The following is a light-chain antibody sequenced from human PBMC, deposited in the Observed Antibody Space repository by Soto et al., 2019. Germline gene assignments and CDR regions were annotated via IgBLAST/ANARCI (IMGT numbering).Light chain of an antibody. CDR2: WAS. J-gene: IGKJ2*01. CDR1: QSVLYNSNNKNY. Sequence: DIVMTQSPDSLAVSLGERATINCKSSQSVLYNSNNKNYLAWYQRKPGQPPKLLIYWASTRESGVPDRFSGGGSGTDFTLTISSLQAEDVAVYYCQQYYSHPYTFGQGTKLEIK. V-gene: IGKV4-1*01. CDR3: QQYYSHPYT.